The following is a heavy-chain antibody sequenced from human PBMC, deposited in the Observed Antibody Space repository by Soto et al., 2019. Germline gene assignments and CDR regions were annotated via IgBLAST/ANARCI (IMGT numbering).Heavy chain of an antibody. V-gene: IGHV1-18*01. Sequence: QVQLVQSGGEVQKPGPSVKVSCKPAGYTFTNYVISWVRQAPGQGLEWMGWISPFNGHTKYAQKFQDRVTLTTDTSTSTAYMELRSLRFDDAGVYYCARDAGGGSYLAYWGQGTLVAVSS. CDR1: GYTFTNYV. D-gene: IGHD1-26*01. J-gene: IGHJ4*02. CDR3: ARDAGGGSYLAY. CDR2: ISPFNGHT.